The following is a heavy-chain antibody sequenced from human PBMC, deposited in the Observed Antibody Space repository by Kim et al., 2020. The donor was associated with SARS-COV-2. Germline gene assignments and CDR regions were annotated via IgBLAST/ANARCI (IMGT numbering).Heavy chain of an antibody. Sequence: GGSLRLSCVASGFTFSSYWMHWVRQAPGKGLVWVSRINSDGSSTSYADSVKGRFTISRDNAKNTLYLQMNSLRAEDTAVYYCARLSSSWYGGGADYWGQGTLVTVSS. CDR3: ARLSSSWYGGGADY. V-gene: IGHV3-74*01. CDR1: GFTFSSYW. D-gene: IGHD6-13*01. J-gene: IGHJ4*02. CDR2: INSDGSST.